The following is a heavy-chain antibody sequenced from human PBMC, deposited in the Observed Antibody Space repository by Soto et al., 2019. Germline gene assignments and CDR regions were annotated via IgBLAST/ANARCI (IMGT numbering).Heavy chain of an antibody. CDR1: GFTFRNYW. V-gene: IGHV3-74*01. CDR2: VNSDGDTT. J-gene: IGHJ6*02. D-gene: IGHD3-16*01. Sequence: GGSLRLSCAASGFTFRNYWMHWVRQAPGKGLVWVSRVNSDGDTTYYADSVKDRFTISRDNAKNTLHLQMNSLGAEDTAVYYCASNYAYAEGYYFYGIDVWGQGTKVTVSS. CDR3: ASNYAYAEGYYFYGIDV.